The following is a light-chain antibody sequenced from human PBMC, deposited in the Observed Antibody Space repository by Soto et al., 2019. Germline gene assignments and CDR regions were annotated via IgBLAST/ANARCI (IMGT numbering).Light chain of an antibody. V-gene: IGKV1-33*01. J-gene: IGKJ4*01. CDR1: QDINNY. CDR3: QQYDNLPLT. Sequence: DIQMTQSPSSLSASVGDRVTITCQASQDINNYLNWYQQKSGKAPKLLIYDASDLETGVPSRFSGSVSGADFTFTISSLQPEDIATYYCQQYDNLPLTFGGGTKVDIK. CDR2: DAS.